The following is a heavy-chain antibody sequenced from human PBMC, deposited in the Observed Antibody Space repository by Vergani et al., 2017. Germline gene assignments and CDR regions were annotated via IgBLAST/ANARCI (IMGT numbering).Heavy chain of an antibody. CDR1: GGTFSSYT. CDR2: IIPILGIA. CDR3: ASGYYDSRATNAFDI. Sequence: QVQLVQSGAEVKKPGSSVKVSCKASGGTFSSYTISWVRQAPGQGLEWMGRIIPILGIANYAQKFQGRVTITTDKSTSTAYMELSSLRSEVPAVYYCASGYYDSRATNAFDIWVQGTMVTVSS. V-gene: IGHV1-69*02. J-gene: IGHJ3*02. D-gene: IGHD3-22*01.